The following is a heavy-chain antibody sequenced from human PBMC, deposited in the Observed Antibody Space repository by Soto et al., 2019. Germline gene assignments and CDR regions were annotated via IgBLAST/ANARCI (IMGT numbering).Heavy chain of an antibody. Sequence: GGSLTLSCAASGFCFSSYAMCWVRQAPGKGLELVSTISGSGGSKYYASSVKSRMTTSRDNSNNTLYLQMNSLRAEDTGVYDCAKDVRHYYMDVWGKGTTVTVSS. J-gene: IGHJ6*03. CDR3: AKDVRHYYMDV. CDR1: GFCFSSYA. CDR2: ISGSGGSK. V-gene: IGHV3-23*01.